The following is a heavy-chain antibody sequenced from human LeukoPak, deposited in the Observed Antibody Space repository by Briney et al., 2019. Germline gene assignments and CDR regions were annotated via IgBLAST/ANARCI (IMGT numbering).Heavy chain of an antibody. CDR3: ARGPERHYDYVWGSYRNYYYYGMDV. CDR2: ISVSGGST. D-gene: IGHD3-16*02. CDR1: GFTFSSYA. V-gene: IGHV3-23*01. J-gene: IGHJ6*02. Sequence: GGSLRLSCEASGFTFSSYAMSWVRQAPGKGLEWVSGISVSGGSTYYADSVKGRFTISRDNSKNTLYLQMNSLRAEDTAVYYCARGPERHYDYVWGSYRNYYYYGMDVWGQGTTVTVSS.